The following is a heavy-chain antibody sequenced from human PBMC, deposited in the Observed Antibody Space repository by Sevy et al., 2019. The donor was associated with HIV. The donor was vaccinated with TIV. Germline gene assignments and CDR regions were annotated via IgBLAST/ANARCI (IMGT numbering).Heavy chain of an antibody. CDR2: ISSAGNNA. CDR1: GFTFSNYD. J-gene: IGHJ6*02. D-gene: IGHD4-17*01. V-gene: IGHV3-23*01. CDR3: ARVRGGTTAYYYYYTMDV. Sequence: GGSLRLSCAASGFTFSNYDMNWVRQRPGKGLEWVSTISSAGNNAFYPNSVKGRLINSRDNSKNILYLQMSSLRADDTAVYYCARVRGGTTAYYYYYTMDVWGQGTTVTVSS.